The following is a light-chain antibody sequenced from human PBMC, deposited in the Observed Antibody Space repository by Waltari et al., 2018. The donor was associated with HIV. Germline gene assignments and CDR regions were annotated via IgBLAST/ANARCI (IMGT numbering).Light chain of an antibody. V-gene: IGLV3-25*03. CDR1: VLAREY. J-gene: IGLJ1*01. CDR2: KDS. Sequence: SYQLTQPPSVSVSPGQTARVTCSGDVLAREYTSWYQQKAGQVPVLLIYKDSERPSGIPERFSGSSSGTTVTLAICGVQPEDEADYYCQSSDTNGTYVFGSGTKVTVL. CDR3: QSSDTNGTYV.